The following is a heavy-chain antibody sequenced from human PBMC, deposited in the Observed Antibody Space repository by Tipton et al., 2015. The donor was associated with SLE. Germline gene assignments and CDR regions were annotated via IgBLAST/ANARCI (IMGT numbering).Heavy chain of an antibody. Sequence: TLSLTCTVSGGSISSHYWSWIRQHPGKGLEWFGYIYYTMSAYYNPSLKSRVTISVDTSNNQFSLKLTSVTAADTAVYYCARHWGYWGQGTLVTVSS. V-gene: IGHV4-59*08. J-gene: IGHJ4*02. D-gene: IGHD3-16*01. CDR2: IYYTMSA. CDR3: ARHWGY. CDR1: GGSISSHY.